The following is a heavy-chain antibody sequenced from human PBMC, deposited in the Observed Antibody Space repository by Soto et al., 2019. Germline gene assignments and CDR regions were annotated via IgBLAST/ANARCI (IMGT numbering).Heavy chain of an antibody. CDR2: IKEDESEK. V-gene: IGHV3-7*01. CDR3: GRGIAVAGTAVFDY. J-gene: IGHJ4*02. CDR1: GFTFSSYW. Sequence: EVQLVESGGGLVQPGGSLRLSCAASGFTFSSYWMSWVRQAPGKGLEWVANIKEDESEKYYVDSVRGRFTISRDNAKNSLYLQMSSLRAEDTGVYYCGRGIAVAGTAVFDYWGQGTLVTVSS. D-gene: IGHD6-19*01.